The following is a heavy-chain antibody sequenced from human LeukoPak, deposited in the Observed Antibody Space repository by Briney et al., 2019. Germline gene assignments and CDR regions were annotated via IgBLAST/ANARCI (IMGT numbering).Heavy chain of an antibody. J-gene: IGHJ4*02. CDR1: GGSISSYY. CDR2: IYTSGST. D-gene: IGHD3-10*01. Sequence: SETLSLTCTVSGGSISSYYWSWIRQPAGKGLEWIGRIYTSGSTNYNPSLKSRVTMSVDTSKNQFSLKLSSVTAADTAVYYCARHKITMVRGVPDYWGQGTLVTVSS. CDR3: ARHKITMVRGVPDY. V-gene: IGHV4-4*07.